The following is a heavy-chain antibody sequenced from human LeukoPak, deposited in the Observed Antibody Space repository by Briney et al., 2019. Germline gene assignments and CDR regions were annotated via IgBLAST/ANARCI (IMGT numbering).Heavy chain of an antibody. V-gene: IGHV3-30-3*01. CDR2: ISYDGSNK. CDR3: ARGTPSSSGWLYYGMDV. CDR1: GFTFSSNA. Sequence: GGSLRLSCAASGFTFSSNAMHWVRQAPGKGLEWVAVISYDGSNKYYADSVKGRFTISRDNSKKTLYLQMNSLRAEDTAVYYCARGTPSSSGWLYYGMDVWGQGTTVTVSS. D-gene: IGHD6-19*01. J-gene: IGHJ6*02.